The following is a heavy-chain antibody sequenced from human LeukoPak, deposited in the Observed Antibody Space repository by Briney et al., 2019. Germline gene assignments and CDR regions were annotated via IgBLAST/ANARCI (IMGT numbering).Heavy chain of an antibody. CDR2: IRTDGSNK. Sequence: GGSLRLSCAASGFTFINFGIQWVRQAPGKGLEWVAFIRTDGSNKYYTDSVKGRFTISRDNSKNTLYLQMNSLRAEDTAVYYCVGGGMLMGYFDYWGQGTLVTVSS. D-gene: IGHD1-26*01. V-gene: IGHV3-30*02. CDR3: VGGGMLMGYFDY. J-gene: IGHJ4*02. CDR1: GFTFINFG.